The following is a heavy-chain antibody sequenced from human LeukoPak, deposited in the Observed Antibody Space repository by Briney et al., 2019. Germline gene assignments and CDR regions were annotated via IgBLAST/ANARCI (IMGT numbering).Heavy chain of an antibody. V-gene: IGHV2-5*02. CDR1: GFSLSTSGVG. CDR2: IYWDDDK. J-gene: IGHJ5*02. CDR3: AHRISLANPRASNWFDP. Sequence: SGPTLVKPTQTLTLTCTFSGFSLSTSGVGVGWIRQPPGKAPEWLALIYWDDDKRYSPSLKSRLTITKDTSKNQVVLTMTNMDPVDTATYYCAHRISLANPRASNWFDPWGQGTLVTVSS. D-gene: IGHD3-16*01.